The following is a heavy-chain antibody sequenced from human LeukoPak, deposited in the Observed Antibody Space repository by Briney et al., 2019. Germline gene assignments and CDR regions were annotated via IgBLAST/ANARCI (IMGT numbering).Heavy chain of an antibody. CDR3: AKGGGYEAQYYYYYLDV. J-gene: IGHJ6*03. V-gene: IGHV3-74*01. Sequence: GGSLRLSCAASGFTFSSYWMHWVRQAPGKGLVWVSRINSDGSSTSYADSVKGRFTISRDNAKNTLYLQMNSLRAEDTAVYYCAKGGGYEAQYYYYYLDVWGKGTTVTISS. CDR1: GFTFSSYW. D-gene: IGHD5-12*01. CDR2: INSDGSST.